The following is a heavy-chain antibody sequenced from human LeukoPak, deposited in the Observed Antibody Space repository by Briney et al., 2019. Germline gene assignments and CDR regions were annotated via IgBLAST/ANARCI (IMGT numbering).Heavy chain of an antibody. V-gene: IGHV3-30*02. J-gene: IGHJ4*02. D-gene: IGHD3-22*01. CDR3: VKDVRFSDSSGYYSS. Sequence: GGSLRLSCAASGFTFSSYGMHWVRQAPGKGLEWVAFTRYDGGNEKYADSVKGRFTISRDNSKNTLYLQMNNLGPEDTAVYYCVKDVRFSDSSGYYSSWGQGTLVTVSS. CDR1: GFTFSSYG. CDR2: TRYDGGNE.